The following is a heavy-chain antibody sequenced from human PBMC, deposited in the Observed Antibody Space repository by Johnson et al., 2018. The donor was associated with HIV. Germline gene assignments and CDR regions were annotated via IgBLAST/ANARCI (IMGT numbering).Heavy chain of an antibody. J-gene: IGHJ3*01. D-gene: IGHD1-26*01. CDR3: ARDDGWEPTGNDAFDF. CDR1: GFTFSTYG. V-gene: IGHV3-30*19. Sequence: QVQLVESGGGVVQPGGSLRLSCVASGFTFSTYGMHWVRQAPGKGLEWVAVISYDGSNKYYADSVKGRFTISRDNSKNTLYLQMNSLRAEDTAVYYCARDDGWEPTGNDAFDFWGQGTMVTVSS. CDR2: ISYDGSNK.